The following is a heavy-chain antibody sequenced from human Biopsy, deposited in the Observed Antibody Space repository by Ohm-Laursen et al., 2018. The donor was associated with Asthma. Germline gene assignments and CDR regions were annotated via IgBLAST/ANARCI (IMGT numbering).Heavy chain of an antibody. CDR1: GFAVSRDY. V-gene: IGHV3-53*01. CDR3: ARGDSSNWSHYYFDY. D-gene: IGHD3-22*01. CDR2: IYSGGTS. J-gene: IGHJ4*02. Sequence: SLRLSCAASGFAVSRDYMFWVRQAPGKGLEWVSVIYSGGTSHTADSVRGQFTISRDYSKNTLYLQMHSLRAEGTAVYYCARGDSSNWSHYYFDYWGQGTLVTVSS.